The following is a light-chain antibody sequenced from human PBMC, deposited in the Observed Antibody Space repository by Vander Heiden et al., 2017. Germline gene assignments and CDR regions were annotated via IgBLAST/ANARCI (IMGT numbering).Light chain of an antibody. CDR1: GSDVGGYNY. Sequence: QYALTPPASVSGSPGQPITISCTGSGSDVGGYNYVSWYQLHPGKVPKLIIYEVTNRPSGVSNRFSGSKSGNTASLTISGLQAEDEAEYYCTSYAGSTTPVIFGGGTKLTVL. J-gene: IGLJ2*01. CDR3: TSYAGSTTPVI. CDR2: EVT. V-gene: IGLV2-14*01.